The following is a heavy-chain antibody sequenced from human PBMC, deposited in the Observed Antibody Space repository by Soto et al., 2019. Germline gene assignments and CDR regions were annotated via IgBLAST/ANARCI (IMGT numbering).Heavy chain of an antibody. CDR3: ARGPRLAAAGSWFDP. CDR2: INHSGST. D-gene: IGHD6-13*01. V-gene: IGHV4-34*01. Sequence: SETLSLTCAVYGGSFSGYYWSWIRQPPGKGLEWIGEINHSGSTNYNPSLKSRVTISVDTSKNQFSLKLSSVTAADTAVYYCARGPRLAAAGSWFDPWGQGTLVTVSS. CDR1: GGSFSGYY. J-gene: IGHJ5*02.